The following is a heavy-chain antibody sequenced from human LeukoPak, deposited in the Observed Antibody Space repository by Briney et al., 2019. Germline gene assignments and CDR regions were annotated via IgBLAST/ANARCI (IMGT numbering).Heavy chain of an antibody. Sequence: ASVKVSCKASGGTFSSYAISWVRQAPGQGLEWVGGIIPIFGTANYAQKFQGRVTITADESTSTAYMELSSLRSEDTAVYYCARENSYALNEYFEHWGQGTLVTVSS. V-gene: IGHV1-69*13. CDR2: IIPIFGTA. CDR3: ARENSYALNEYFEH. J-gene: IGHJ1*01. CDR1: GGTFSSYA. D-gene: IGHD2-2*01.